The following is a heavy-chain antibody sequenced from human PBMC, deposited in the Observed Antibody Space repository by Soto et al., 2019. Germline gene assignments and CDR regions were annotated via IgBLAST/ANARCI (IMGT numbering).Heavy chain of an antibody. D-gene: IGHD3-16*02. J-gene: IGHJ4*02. CDR3: ARDKVRLGELSLGIDY. CDR2: IYYSGST. V-gene: IGHV4-59*01. Sequence: PSVTLCITCTVSGGSISGYYWSWIRQPPGKGLEWIGYIYYSGSTNYNPSLKSRVTISVDTSKNQFSLKLSSVTAADTAVYYCARDKVRLGELSLGIDYWGQGTLVTVSS. CDR1: GGSISGYY.